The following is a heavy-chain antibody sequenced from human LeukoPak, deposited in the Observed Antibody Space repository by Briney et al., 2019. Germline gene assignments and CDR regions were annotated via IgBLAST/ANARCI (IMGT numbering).Heavy chain of an antibody. J-gene: IGHJ6*02. D-gene: IGHD2-2*01. Sequence: GGSLRLSCAASGFTFTSYAMSWVRQAPGKGLEWVSAISGNGGSTYSADSVKGRFTISRDNSKSTLYLQMNSLRAEDTAVYYCARDLVHHNYYYYGMDVWGQGTTVTVSS. CDR1: GFTFTSYA. CDR2: ISGNGGST. CDR3: ARDLVHHNYYYYGMDV. V-gene: IGHV3-23*01.